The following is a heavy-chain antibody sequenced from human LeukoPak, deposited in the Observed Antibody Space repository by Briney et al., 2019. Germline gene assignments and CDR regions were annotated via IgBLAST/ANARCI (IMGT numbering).Heavy chain of an antibody. D-gene: IGHD6-13*01. CDR3: ARGLYSSSWYGVDY. J-gene: IGHJ4*02. CDR1: GASISSYY. CDR2: IDYSGST. Sequence: SETLSLTCTVSGASISSYYWSWIRQPPGKGLEWIGYIDYSGSTNYTPSLKSRVTISVDTSKNQFSLKLSSVTAADTAVYYCARGLYSSSWYGVDYWGQGTLVTVSS. V-gene: IGHV4-59*01.